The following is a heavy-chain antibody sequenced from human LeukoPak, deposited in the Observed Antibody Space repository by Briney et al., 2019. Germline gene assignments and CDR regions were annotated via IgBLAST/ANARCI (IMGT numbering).Heavy chain of an antibody. CDR1: GXSVSSGSYY. D-gene: IGHD3-22*01. V-gene: IGHV4-61*01. CDR2: IYYSGST. J-gene: IGHJ4*02. Sequence: PSETLSLTWTVSGXSVSSGSYYWSWIRQPPGKGLEWIGYIYYSGSTNYIPSLKSRVTISVDTSKNQFSLKLSSVTAADTAVYYCARYYYDSSGPKAAYYFDYWGQGTLVTVSS. CDR3: ARYYYDSSGPKAAYYFDY.